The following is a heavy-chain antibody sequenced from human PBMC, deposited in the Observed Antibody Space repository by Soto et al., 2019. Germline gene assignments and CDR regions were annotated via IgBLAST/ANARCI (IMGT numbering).Heavy chain of an antibody. CDR3: PRILRIAAAGHRVDP. CDR1: GYSISGGNW. Sequence: SETLSLGCAVAGYSISGGNWCGWIRHPPGKGLEWIGYIYYSGSTYYNPSLKSRVTMSVDTSKNQVSLKLSSVTAVDTAVYYCPRILRIAAAGHRVDPSRQGTLVT. J-gene: IGHJ5*01. V-gene: IGHV4-28*01. CDR2: IYYSGST. D-gene: IGHD6-13*01.